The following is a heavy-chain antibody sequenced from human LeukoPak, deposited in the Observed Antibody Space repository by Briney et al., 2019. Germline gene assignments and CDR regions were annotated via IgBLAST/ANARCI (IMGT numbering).Heavy chain of an antibody. V-gene: IGHV4-31*03. D-gene: IGHD6-13*01. J-gene: IGHJ6*02. Sequence: SGTLSLTCTVSGGSISSGGYYWSWIRQHPGKGLEWTGYIYYSGSTYYNPSLKSRVTISVDTSKNQFSLKLSSVTAADTAVYYCARDLSVAAAGTTSYYYGMDVWGQGTTVTVSS. CDR3: ARDLSVAAAGTTSYYYGMDV. CDR1: GGSISSGGYY. CDR2: IYYSGST.